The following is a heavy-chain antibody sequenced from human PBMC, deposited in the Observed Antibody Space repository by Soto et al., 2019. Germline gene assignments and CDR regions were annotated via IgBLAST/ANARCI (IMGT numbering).Heavy chain of an antibody. J-gene: IGHJ4*02. V-gene: IGHV4-59*01. CDR1: GGSISSYY. D-gene: IGHD1-26*01. CDR3: ARDQNGSPHFDY. CDR2: IYYSGST. Sequence: SETLSLTCTVSGGSISSYYWSWSRQPPGKGLEWIGYIYYSGSTNYNPSLKSRVTISVDTSKNQFSLKLSSVTAADTAVYYCARDQNGSPHFDYWGQGTLVTVSS.